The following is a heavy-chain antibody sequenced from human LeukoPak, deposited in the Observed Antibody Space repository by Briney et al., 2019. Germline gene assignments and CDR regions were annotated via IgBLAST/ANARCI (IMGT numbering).Heavy chain of an antibody. D-gene: IGHD4-17*01. J-gene: IGHJ3*02. CDR2: IRGKASGATT. Sequence: GGSLRLSCAASGFTFSSYEMNWVRQAPGKGLERVGFIRGKASGATTEYAASVKGRFSISRDESKTIAYLQMNSLKPEDTAVYYCSRDKYGDYITAFDIWGQGTMVTVSS. CDR1: GFTFSSYE. CDR3: SRDKYGDYITAFDI. V-gene: IGHV3-49*04.